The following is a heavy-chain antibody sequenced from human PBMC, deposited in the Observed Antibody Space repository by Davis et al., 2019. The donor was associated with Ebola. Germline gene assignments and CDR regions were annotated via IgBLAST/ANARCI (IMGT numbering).Heavy chain of an antibody. CDR1: GFTFDDYA. Sequence: PGGSLRLSCAASGFTFDDYAMHWVRQAPGKGLEWVPLISWDGGNTYYADSVKGRFTISRDNSKNSLYLQMNSLRAEDTALYYCAKATYGDYFYYYGMDVWGQGTTVTVSS. CDR2: ISWDGGNT. D-gene: IGHD4-17*01. CDR3: AKATYGDYFYYYGMDV. V-gene: IGHV3-43D*03. J-gene: IGHJ6*02.